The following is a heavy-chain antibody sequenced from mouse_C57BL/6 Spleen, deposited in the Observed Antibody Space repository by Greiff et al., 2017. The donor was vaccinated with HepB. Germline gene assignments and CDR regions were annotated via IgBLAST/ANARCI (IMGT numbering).Heavy chain of an antibody. D-gene: IGHD2-1*01. Sequence: VKLQQSGAELVRPGASVTLSCKASGYTFPDYEMHWVKQTPVHGLEWIGAIDPETGGTAYNQKFKGKAILTADKSSSTAYMELRSLTSEDSAVYYCTRGGGNYWYFDVWGTGTTVTVSS. J-gene: IGHJ1*03. CDR2: IDPETGGT. CDR1: GYTFPDYE. CDR3: TRGGGNYWYFDV. V-gene: IGHV1-15*01.